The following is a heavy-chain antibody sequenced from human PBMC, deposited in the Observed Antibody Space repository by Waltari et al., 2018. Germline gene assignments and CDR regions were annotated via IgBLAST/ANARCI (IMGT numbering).Heavy chain of an antibody. Sequence: QVQLVESGGGVVQPGRSLRLSCAASGFTFSNYGMYWVRQAPGRGLGWVAFISYDGINKYYGDSVKGRFTSSRDNSKKVLYLQMNSLRTEDTAVYYCAKDSRPRYWPEYFDYWGQGILVTVSS. CDR3: AKDSRPRYWPEYFDY. V-gene: IGHV3-30*18. J-gene: IGHJ4*02. CDR2: ISYDGINK. D-gene: IGHD3-10*01. CDR1: GFTFSNYG.